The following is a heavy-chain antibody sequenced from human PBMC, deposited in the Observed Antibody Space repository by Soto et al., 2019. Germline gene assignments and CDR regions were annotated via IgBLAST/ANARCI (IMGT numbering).Heavy chain of an antibody. CDR3: ARVAVPFYYGMDV. CDR2: IIPIFGTA. J-gene: IGHJ6*02. CDR1: GGTFSSYA. V-gene: IGHV1-69*13. D-gene: IGHD2-15*01. Sequence: SVKVSCKASGGTFSSYAISWVRQAPGQGLEWMGGIIPIFGTANYAQKFQGRVTITADESTSTAYMELSSLRSEDTAVYYCARVAVPFYYGMDVWGQGTTVTVSS.